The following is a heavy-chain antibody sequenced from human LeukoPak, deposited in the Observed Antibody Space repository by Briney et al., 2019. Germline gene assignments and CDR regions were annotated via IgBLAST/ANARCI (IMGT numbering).Heavy chain of an antibody. CDR3: ARDRDYSSTDAFDI. CDR2: INPNSGGT. J-gene: IGHJ3*02. Sequence: GASVKVSCKASGYTFTGYYMHWVRQAPGQGLEWMGWINPNSGGTNYAQKFQGRVTMTRDTSISTAYMELSRLRSDDTAVYCCARDRDYSSTDAFDIWGQGTMVTVSS. V-gene: IGHV1-2*02. D-gene: IGHD4-11*01. CDR1: GYTFTGYY.